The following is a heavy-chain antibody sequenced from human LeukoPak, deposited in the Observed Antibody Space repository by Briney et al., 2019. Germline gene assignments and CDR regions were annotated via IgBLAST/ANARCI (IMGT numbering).Heavy chain of an antibody. CDR3: TRGGVPGAGNCFDP. D-gene: IGHD1-26*01. V-gene: IGHV4-4*07. CDR1: GGSISNYY. CDR2: VHARVTT. J-gene: IGHJ5*02. Sequence: PSETLSLTCSVSGGSISNYYWNWIRQPAGKGLEWIGRVHARVTTKYNPSLNSRVTMSLDTSRNQFSLKLYSVTAADTAVYYCTRGGVPGAGNCFDPWSQGTLVTVSS.